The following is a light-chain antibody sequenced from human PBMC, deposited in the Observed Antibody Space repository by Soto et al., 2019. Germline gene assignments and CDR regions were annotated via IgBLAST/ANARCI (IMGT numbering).Light chain of an antibody. J-gene: IGLJ2*01. Sequence: QSALTQPASVSGSPGQSITISCTGTSSDVGNYNLVSWYQQHPGKAPKLIIYEDTKRPSGVSNRFSGSKSGNTASLTISGLQAEDEADYYCCSYAGNYVIFGGGTKLTVL. V-gene: IGLV2-23*01. CDR1: SSDVGNYNL. CDR3: CSYAGNYVI. CDR2: EDT.